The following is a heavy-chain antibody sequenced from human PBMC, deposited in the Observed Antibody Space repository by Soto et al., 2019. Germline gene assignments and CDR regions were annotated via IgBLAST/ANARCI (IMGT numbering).Heavy chain of an antibody. D-gene: IGHD5-18*01. CDR2: ISAYNGNT. Sequence: ASVKVSCKASGYTFNSYGISWVRQAPGQGLEWMGWISAYNGNTNYAQKLQGRVTMTTDTSTSTAYMELRSLRSDDTAVYYCARGVPSGYSYGYLIPDYWGQGTLVTVSS. CDR1: GYTFNSYG. J-gene: IGHJ4*02. CDR3: ARGVPSGYSYGYLIPDY. V-gene: IGHV1-18*01.